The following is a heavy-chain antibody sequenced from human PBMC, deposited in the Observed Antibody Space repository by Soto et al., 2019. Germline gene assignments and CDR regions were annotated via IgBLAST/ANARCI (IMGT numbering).Heavy chain of an antibody. CDR1: GYTFTSYG. CDR2: ISAYNGDT. D-gene: IGHD2-8*01. Sequence: QAQLVQSGGEVKKPGASVKVSCRASGYTFTSYGYARVRQAPGQGLEWMGWISAYNGDTNYAQKFQARVTVTTDTSTTTAHMELRNLGSDDTAVYYCARSGAYCTSITCLFDSFWGLGTLVTVSS. CDR3: ARSGAYCTSITCLFDSF. J-gene: IGHJ4*02. V-gene: IGHV1-18*01.